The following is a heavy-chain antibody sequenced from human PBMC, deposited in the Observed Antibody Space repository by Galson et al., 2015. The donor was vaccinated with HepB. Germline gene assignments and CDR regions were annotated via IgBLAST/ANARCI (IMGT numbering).Heavy chain of an antibody. J-gene: IGHJ3*02. Sequence: SLRLSCAASGFTFSSYRMNWVRQAPGKGLEWVANIKQDGSEKYYVDSVKGRFTISRDNAKNSLYLQMNTLRAEDTAVYYCARVPRGQQLLHDAFDIWGQGTTVTVSS. D-gene: IGHD6-13*01. CDR3: ARVPRGQQLLHDAFDI. V-gene: IGHV3-7*03. CDR1: GFTFSSYR. CDR2: IKQDGSEK.